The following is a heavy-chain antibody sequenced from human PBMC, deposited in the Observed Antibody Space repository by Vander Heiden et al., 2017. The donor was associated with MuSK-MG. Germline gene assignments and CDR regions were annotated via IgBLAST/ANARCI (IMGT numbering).Heavy chain of an antibody. CDR2: IIPIFGTA. CDR1: GGTFSSYA. V-gene: IGHV1-69*01. Sequence: QVQLVQSGAEVKKPGSSVKVSCKASGGTFSSYAISWVRQAPGQGIEWMGGIIPIFGTANYAQKFQGRVTITADESTITAYMELSSLRSEDTAVHYCARDRLTMVRGVIPPRSGGEIRKGYGMDVWGQGTTVTVSS. CDR3: ARDRLTMVRGVIPPRSGGEIRKGYGMDV. J-gene: IGHJ6*02. D-gene: IGHD3-10*01.